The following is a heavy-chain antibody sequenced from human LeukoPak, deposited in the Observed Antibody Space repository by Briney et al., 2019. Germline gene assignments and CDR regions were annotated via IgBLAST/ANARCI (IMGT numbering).Heavy chain of an antibody. J-gene: IGHJ4*02. CDR1: RFTFSSYG. CDR3: ARKFLTGRLIDY. V-gene: IGHV3-30*03. D-gene: IGHD7-27*01. CDR2: ISYDGSNK. Sequence: HPGRSLRLSCAASRFTFSSYGMHWVRQAPGKGLEWVAVISYDGSNKYYADSVKGRFTISRDNSKNTLYLQMNSLRAEDTALYYCARKFLTGRLIDYWGQGTLVTVSS.